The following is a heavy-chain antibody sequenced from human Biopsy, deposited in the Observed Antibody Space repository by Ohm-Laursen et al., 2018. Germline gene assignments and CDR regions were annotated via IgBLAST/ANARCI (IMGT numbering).Heavy chain of an antibody. J-gene: IGHJ6*02. V-gene: IGHV4-59*01. CDR1: GGSISSDY. Sequence: SDTLSLTCTVSGGSISSDYWRWIRQPPGKGLEWIGYIYYSGSTNYNTSLESRVTISVDTFKNQFSQRLNSVTAADTAVYYCARETSRTGWPYYYFYGLDVWGQGTTVTVSS. CDR3: ARETSRTGWPYYYFYGLDV. CDR2: IYYSGST. D-gene: IGHD3/OR15-3a*01.